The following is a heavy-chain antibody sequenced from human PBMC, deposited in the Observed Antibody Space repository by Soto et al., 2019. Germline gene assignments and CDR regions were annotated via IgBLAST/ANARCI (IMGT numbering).Heavy chain of an antibody. CDR2: IYYSGST. D-gene: IGHD3-22*01. Sequence: TSETLSLTCTVSCGSISSGGYYWSWIRQHPGKGLEWIGYIYYSGSTYYNPSLKSRVTISVEPSKNQFSLKLSSVTAADTAVYYCASGPKTYYYDSSGYYQYWGQGTLVTVSS. V-gene: IGHV4-31*03. J-gene: IGHJ4*02. CDR3: ASGPKTYYYDSSGYYQY. CDR1: CGSISSGGYY.